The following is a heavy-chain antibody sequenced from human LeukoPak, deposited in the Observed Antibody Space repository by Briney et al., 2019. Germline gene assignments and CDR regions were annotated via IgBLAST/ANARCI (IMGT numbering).Heavy chain of an antibody. D-gene: IGHD5-24*01. J-gene: IGHJ4*02. Sequence: PGGSLRLSCAASGFTVSSNYMSWVRQAPGKGLEWVANIKQDGSEKYYVDSVKGRFTISRDNAKNSLYLQMNSLRAEDTAVYYCARDRRRDGYNSEYYFDYWGQGTLVTVSS. CDR1: GFTVSSNY. CDR2: IKQDGSEK. CDR3: ARDRRRDGYNSEYYFDY. V-gene: IGHV3-7*01.